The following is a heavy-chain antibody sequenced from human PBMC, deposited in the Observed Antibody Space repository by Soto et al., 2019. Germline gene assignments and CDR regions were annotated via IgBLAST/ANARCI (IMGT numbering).Heavy chain of an antibody. D-gene: IGHD2-8*01. J-gene: IGHJ5*01. V-gene: IGHV3-13*01. Sequence: GGSLRLSCAASGFPFSTYDMHLVRQATGKGLEWVSSIGTIRDTYYLDSVKGRFTIYRENAKNSVYLQMNSLRAGDTAVYYCERGRSNQYESSHKPKFDPWGRGPLVPVS. CDR3: ERGRSNQYESSHKPKFDP. CDR1: GFPFSTYD. CDR2: IGTIRDT.